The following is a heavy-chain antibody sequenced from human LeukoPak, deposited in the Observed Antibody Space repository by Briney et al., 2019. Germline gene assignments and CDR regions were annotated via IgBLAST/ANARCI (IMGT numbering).Heavy chain of an antibody. D-gene: IGHD2-21*02. Sequence: GGSLRLSCAASGFTFSSYSMSWVRQAPGKGLEWVSLISGSGGRTYYADSVKGRFTISRDNSKNTLYLQMKSLRAEDTAVFYCAKEPRHCGGDCFSLLDYWGQGTLVTVSS. CDR3: AKEPRHCGGDCFSLLDY. V-gene: IGHV3-23*01. CDR1: GFTFSSYS. J-gene: IGHJ4*02. CDR2: ISGSGGRT.